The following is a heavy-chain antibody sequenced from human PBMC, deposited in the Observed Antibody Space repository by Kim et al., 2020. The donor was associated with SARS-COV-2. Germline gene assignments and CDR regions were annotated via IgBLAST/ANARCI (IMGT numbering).Heavy chain of an antibody. CDR3: ARVRSVHARNKISYNNNWLGP. J-gene: IGHJ5*02. V-gene: IGHV1-8*01. D-gene: IGHD3-10*01. Sequence: ASVKVSCWASGYAFLDYDINWVRQAPGQGLEWMGWMNPFSGNTGSAQKFQGRLTLTRDTGTNTAYLDLYGLRSDDTGVYYCARVRSVHARNKISYNNNWLGPWGQGTPVAVSA. CDR1: GYAFLDYD. CDR2: MNPFSGNT.